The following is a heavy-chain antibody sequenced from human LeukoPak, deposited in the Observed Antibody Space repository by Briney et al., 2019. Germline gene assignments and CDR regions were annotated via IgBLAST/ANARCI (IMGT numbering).Heavy chain of an antibody. CDR2: IRYDGSNK. D-gene: IGHD6-19*01. Sequence: GGSLRLSCAASGFTFSSYGMHWVRQAPGKGLEWVAFIRYDGSNKYYADSVKGRFTISRDNSKNTLYLQMNSLRAEDTAVYYCAKDSGGQYSNGGFFDYWGQGTLVTVSS. CDR3: AKDSGGQYSNGGFFDY. J-gene: IGHJ4*02. CDR1: GFTFSSYG. V-gene: IGHV3-30*02.